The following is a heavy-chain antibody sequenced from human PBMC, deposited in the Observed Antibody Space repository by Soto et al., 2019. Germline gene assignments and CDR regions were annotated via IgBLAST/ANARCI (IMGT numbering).Heavy chain of an antibody. V-gene: IGHV3-23*01. D-gene: IGHD6-13*01. J-gene: IGHJ4*02. CDR3: AKDFKTGYSSSWPHY. CDR2: ISGSGGST. CDR1: GFTFSSYA. Sequence: EVQLLESGGGLVQPGGSLRLSCAASGFTFSSYAMSWVRQAPGKGLEWVSAISGSGGSTYYEDYVNGRFTISRDNSKNTLYLQMNSLRAEDTAVYYCAKDFKTGYSSSWPHYWGQGTLVTVSS.